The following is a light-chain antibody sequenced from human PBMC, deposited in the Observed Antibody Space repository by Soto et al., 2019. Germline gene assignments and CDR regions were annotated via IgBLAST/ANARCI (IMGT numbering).Light chain of an antibody. CDR1: QSVSGY. J-gene: IGKJ5*01. CDR3: QQHDILPIT. V-gene: IGKV3-20*01. CDR2: GAS. Sequence: EIVLTQSPATLSLSPGETATLSCRASQSVSGYIGWYQQKPGQAPRLLISGASRRATGIPDRFSGAGSGTDFTLTISRLEPEDFALYYCQQHDILPITFGQGTRLEIK.